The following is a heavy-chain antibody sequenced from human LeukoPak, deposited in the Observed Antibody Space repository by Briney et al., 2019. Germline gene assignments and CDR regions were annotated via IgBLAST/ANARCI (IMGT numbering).Heavy chain of an antibody. CDR1: GFTFSSYW. V-gene: IGHV3-7*01. CDR3: ARGVSKNP. CDR2: IKEDGSEK. J-gene: IGHJ5*02. Sequence: GGSLRLSCAASGFTFSSYWMSWVRQAPGKGLEWVANIKEDGSEKYVDSVKGRFTISRDNAKNSLYLQMSGLRAKDTAVYYCARGVSKNPWGQGTLVTVSS.